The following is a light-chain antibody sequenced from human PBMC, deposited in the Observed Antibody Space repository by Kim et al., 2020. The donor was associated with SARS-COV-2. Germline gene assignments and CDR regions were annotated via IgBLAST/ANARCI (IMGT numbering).Light chain of an antibody. CDR2: GST. CDR1: TSNIGATYD. V-gene: IGLV1-40*01. CDR3: QSYDSGLHDWV. J-gene: IGLJ3*02. Sequence: QSVLTQPPSVSGAPGQTITLSCSGTTSNIGATYDVNWYQLVPGTAPGLLSYGSTKRPSGVPDRCSGSKSVTSAYLALSGLQAEDEADYYCQSYDSGLHDWVSGGGPQLIV.